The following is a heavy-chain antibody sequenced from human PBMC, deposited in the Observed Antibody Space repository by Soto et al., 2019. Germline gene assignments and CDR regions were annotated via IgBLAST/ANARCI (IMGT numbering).Heavy chain of an antibody. CDR2: IRSKANSYAT. J-gene: IGHJ6*02. CDR3: QVEYIGELTHYYHYGMDV. Sequence: GGSLRLSCAASGFTFSGSAMHWVRQASGKGLEWVGRIRSKANSYATAYAASVKGRFTISRDDSKNTAYLQMNSLKTEDTAVYYCQVEYIGELTHYYHYGMDVWGQGTTVTVSS. V-gene: IGHV3-73*01. D-gene: IGHD6-6*01. CDR1: GFTFSGSA.